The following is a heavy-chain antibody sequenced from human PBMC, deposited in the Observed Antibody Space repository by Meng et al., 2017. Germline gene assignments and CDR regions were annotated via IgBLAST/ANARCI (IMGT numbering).Heavy chain of an antibody. CDR3: TREFSASSSWLESYYFDY. CDR1: AFNFSSYA. CDR2: MSYDGGNK. Sequence: LSLTCAASAFNFSSYALHWVRQAPGKGLEWVAVMSYDGGNKYYADSVNGRITFSRDNSKNTLYLQINSLRAEEAAVYYCTREFSASSSWLESYYFDYWGQGTLVTVSS. J-gene: IGHJ4*02. V-gene: IGHV3-30*04. D-gene: IGHD6-13*01.